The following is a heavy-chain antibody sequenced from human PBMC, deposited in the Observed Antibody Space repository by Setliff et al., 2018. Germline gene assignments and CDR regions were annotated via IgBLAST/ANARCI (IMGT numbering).Heavy chain of an antibody. CDR3: AREGYYDSSGPDDAFDI. V-gene: IGHV4-38-2*02. D-gene: IGHD3-22*01. CDR2: IYHSGST. Sequence: SETLSLTCGVSGYSISSGYCWGWIRQPPGKGLEWIGSIYHSGSTYYNPSLKSRVTISVDTSKNQFSLKLSSVTAADTAVYYCAREGYYDSSGPDDAFDIWGQGTMVTV. J-gene: IGHJ3*02. CDR1: GYSISSGYC.